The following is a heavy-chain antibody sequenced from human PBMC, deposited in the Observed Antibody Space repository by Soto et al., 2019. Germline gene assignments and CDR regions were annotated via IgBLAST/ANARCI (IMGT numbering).Heavy chain of an antibody. CDR3: AREGEYCSSTSCYRGGMDV. J-gene: IGHJ6*02. Sequence: QVQLQESGPGLVKPSQTLSLTCTVSGGSISSGGYYWSWIRQHPGKGLEWIGYIYYSGSTYYNPSIKSRVTVSVDTSKNQFSLKLSSVTAADTAVYYCAREGEYCSSTSCYRGGMDVWGQGTTVTVSS. CDR2: IYYSGST. D-gene: IGHD2-2*01. V-gene: IGHV4-31*03. CDR1: GGSISSGGYY.